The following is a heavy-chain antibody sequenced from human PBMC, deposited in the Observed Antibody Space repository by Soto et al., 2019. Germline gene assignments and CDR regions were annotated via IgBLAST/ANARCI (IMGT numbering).Heavy chain of an antibody. CDR2: INPSGGST. Sequence: QVQLVQSGAEVKKPGASVKVSCKASGYTFTSYYMHWLRQAPGQGLEWMGIINPSGGSTSYAQKCQGRVTMTRDTSTRTVYMELSSLRSEDTAVYYCAREGVVGIVVDNWFDPWGQGTLVTVSS. CDR1: GYTFTSYY. J-gene: IGHJ5*02. V-gene: IGHV1-46*01. D-gene: IGHD3-22*01. CDR3: AREGVVGIVVDNWFDP.